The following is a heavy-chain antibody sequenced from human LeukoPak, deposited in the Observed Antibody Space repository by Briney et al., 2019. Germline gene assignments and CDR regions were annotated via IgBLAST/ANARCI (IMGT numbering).Heavy chain of an antibody. V-gene: IGHV3-9*01. Sequence: GGSLRLSCAASGFTFDDYAMHWVRQAPGKGLEWVSGISRNSGSIGYADSVKGRFTISRDNAKNSLYLQMNSLRAEDTALYYCAKGHALDYWGQGTLVTVSS. J-gene: IGHJ4*02. CDR3: AKGHALDY. CDR2: ISRNSGSI. CDR1: GFTFDDYA.